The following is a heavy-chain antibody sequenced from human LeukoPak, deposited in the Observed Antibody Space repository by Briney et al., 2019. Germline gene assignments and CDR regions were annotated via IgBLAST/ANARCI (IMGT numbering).Heavy chain of an antibody. D-gene: IGHD5-24*01. Sequence: GGSLRLSCAASGFTFSGYYMSWIRQAPGKGLEWLSTIGTRGSRIDIADSMKGRLTISRDNAKRSLYLQVNGLTAEDTAVYYCARLYGIQLGGRTGWFDPWGRGTLVIVSS. CDR1: GFTFSGYY. J-gene: IGHJ5*02. V-gene: IGHV3-11*01. CDR2: IGTRGSRI. CDR3: ARLYGIQLGGRTGWFDP.